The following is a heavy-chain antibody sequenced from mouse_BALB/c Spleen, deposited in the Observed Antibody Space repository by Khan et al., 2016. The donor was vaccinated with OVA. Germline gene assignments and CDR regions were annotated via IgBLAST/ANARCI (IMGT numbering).Heavy chain of an antibody. Sequence: VQLQESGPELVKPGASVRISCKASGYTFTSYYIYWVKQRPGQGLEWIGWIYPGNVNTNYTEKFKGKATLTADKSSSIAYMQLSSLTSEDSAVYFCARGGYYGNQRAWLAYWGQGTLVTVSA. D-gene: IGHD2-1*01. CDR2: IYPGNVNT. CDR1: GYTFTSYY. J-gene: IGHJ3*01. V-gene: IGHV1S56*01. CDR3: ARGGYYGNQRAWLAY.